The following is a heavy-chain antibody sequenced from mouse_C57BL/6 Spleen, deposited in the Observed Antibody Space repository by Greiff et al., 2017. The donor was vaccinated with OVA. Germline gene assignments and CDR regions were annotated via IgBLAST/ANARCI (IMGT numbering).Heavy chain of an antibody. D-gene: IGHD3-2*02. Sequence: QVQLQQSGAELVRPGTSVKVSCKASGYAFTNYLIEWVKQRPGQGLEWIGVINPGSGGTNYNEKFKGKATLTADKSSSTASVQLSSLTSEDSAVYFCARGDRQLRLLWFAYWGQGTLVTVSA. V-gene: IGHV1-54*01. CDR1: GYAFTNYL. CDR3: ARGDRQLRLLWFAY. CDR2: INPGSGGT. J-gene: IGHJ3*01.